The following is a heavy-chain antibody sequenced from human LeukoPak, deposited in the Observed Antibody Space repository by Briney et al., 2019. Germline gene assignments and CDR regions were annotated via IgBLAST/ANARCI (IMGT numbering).Heavy chain of an antibody. Sequence: SETLSLTCTVSGGSISSGSYYWSWIRQPAGKGLEWIGRIYTSGSTNYNPSLKSRVTISVDTSKNQFSLKLSSVTAADTAVYYCARYPYYYDSSGFDYWGQGTLVTVSS. D-gene: IGHD3-22*01. CDR1: GGSISSGSYY. V-gene: IGHV4-61*02. J-gene: IGHJ4*02. CDR3: ARYPYYYDSSGFDY. CDR2: IYTSGST.